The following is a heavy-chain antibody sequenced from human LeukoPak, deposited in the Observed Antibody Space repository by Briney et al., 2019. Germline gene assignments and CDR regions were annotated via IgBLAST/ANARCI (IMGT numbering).Heavy chain of an antibody. CDR2: ISYDGSNK. V-gene: IGHV3-30-3*01. CDR1: GFIFSSYA. Sequence: GGSLRLSCAASGFIFSSYAMHWVRQAPGKGLEWVAVISYDGSNKYYADSVKGRFTISRDNSKNTLYLQMNSLRAEDTAVYYCARDGDMDTVYFDYWGQGTLVTVSS. J-gene: IGHJ4*02. CDR3: ARDGDMDTVYFDY. D-gene: IGHD5-18*01.